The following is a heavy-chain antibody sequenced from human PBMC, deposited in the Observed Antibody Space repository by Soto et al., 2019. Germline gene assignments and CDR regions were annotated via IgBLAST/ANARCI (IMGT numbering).Heavy chain of an antibody. D-gene: IGHD6-19*01. V-gene: IGHV3-66*01. CDR2: IYSGGST. CDR3: ARVKSSGWPRYYMDV. CDR1: GFTVSSNY. J-gene: IGHJ6*03. Sequence: EVQLVESGGGLVQPGGSLRLSCAASGFTVSSNYMSWVRQAPGKGLEWVSVIYSGGSTYYADSVKGRFTISRDNSKNTLYLQMNSLRAEDTAVYYCARVKSSGWPRYYMDVWGTGTTVTVSS.